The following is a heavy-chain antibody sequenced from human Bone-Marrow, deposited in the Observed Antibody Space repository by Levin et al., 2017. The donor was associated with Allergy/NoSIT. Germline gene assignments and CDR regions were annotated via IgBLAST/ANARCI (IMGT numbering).Heavy chain of an antibody. V-gene: IGHV3-53*01. J-gene: IGHJ4*02. CDR2: IYSADST. CDR3: ATLDD. CDR1: GFSISNIY. Sequence: GESLNISCAASGFSISNIYMSWVRQAPGKGLEWVSVIYSADSTYYADSVKGRFTISRDNSKNTLYLQMSSLRVDDTAVYHCATLDDWGQGALVTVSP.